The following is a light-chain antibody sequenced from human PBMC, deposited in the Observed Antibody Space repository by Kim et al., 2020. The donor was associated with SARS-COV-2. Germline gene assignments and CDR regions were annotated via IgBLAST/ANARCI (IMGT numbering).Light chain of an antibody. CDR1: KLGDKY. CDR3: QAWDSSTAV. V-gene: IGLV3-1*01. J-gene: IGLJ2*01. CDR2: QDT. Sequence: VSPGQTASITCSGGKLGDKYAYWYQQRPCQSPVLVIYQDTKRPSGIPERFSGSNSGNTATLTISGTQTMDEADYYCQAWDSSTAVFGGGTQLTVL.